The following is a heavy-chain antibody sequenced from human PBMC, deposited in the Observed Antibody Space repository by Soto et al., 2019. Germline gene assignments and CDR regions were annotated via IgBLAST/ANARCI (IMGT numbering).Heavy chain of an antibody. CDR1: GYIFSNYN. CDR2: INPSGGST. CDR3: ARYDYNGYYFDY. J-gene: IGHJ4*02. Sequence: ASVKVSCKASGYIFSNYNINWVRQAPGQGYEWMGIINPSGGSTTYAQKFQGRVTMTRDTSTTTVYMELSSLKSEDTAVYYCARYDYNGYYFDYWGQGTLVTVS. D-gene: IGHD4-4*01. V-gene: IGHV1-46*01.